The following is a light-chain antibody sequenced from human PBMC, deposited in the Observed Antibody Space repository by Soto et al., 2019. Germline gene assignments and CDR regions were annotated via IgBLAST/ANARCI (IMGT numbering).Light chain of an antibody. CDR2: AVS. V-gene: IGLV2-14*01. Sequence: QSVLTQPASVSGSPGQSITISCTGTSSDVDGYNYVSWYQQHPGKAPKLMIYAVSSRPSGVSYRFSGSKSANAASLTIAGLQAEDEADYYCTSYTSSTTLGVFGTGTKVTVL. CDR3: TSYTSSTTLGV. CDR1: SSDVDGYNY. J-gene: IGLJ1*01.